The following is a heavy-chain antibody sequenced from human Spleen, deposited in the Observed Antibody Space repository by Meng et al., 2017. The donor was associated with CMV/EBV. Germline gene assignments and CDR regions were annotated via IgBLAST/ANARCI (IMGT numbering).Heavy chain of an antibody. D-gene: IGHD3-10*01. CDR3: AVFGSGSYSPSFDY. CDR1: GGTFSSYA. V-gene: IGHV1-2*02. J-gene: IGHJ4*02. CDR2: INPNSGGT. Sequence: ASVKVSCKASGGTFSSYAISWVRQAPGQGLEWMGWINPNSGGTNYAQKFQGRVTMTRDTSISTAYMELSRLRSDDTAVYYCAVFGSGSYSPSFDYWGQGTLVTVSS.